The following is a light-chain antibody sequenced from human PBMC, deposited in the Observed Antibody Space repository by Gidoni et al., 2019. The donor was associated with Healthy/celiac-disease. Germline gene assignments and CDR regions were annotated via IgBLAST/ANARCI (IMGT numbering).Light chain of an antibody. CDR2: DAS. CDR1: PDISYY. V-gene: IGKV1-33*01. Sequence: DIQIPQSQSSLPASVGDRVTITCQASPDISYYLNWYQQKPGKAPKLLIYDASNLQTGVPTRFSGSGSGTDCTFTIRSLQPEDIATYYGQQYDNLPLTFXGXTKVEIK. J-gene: IGKJ4*01. CDR3: QQYDNLPLT.